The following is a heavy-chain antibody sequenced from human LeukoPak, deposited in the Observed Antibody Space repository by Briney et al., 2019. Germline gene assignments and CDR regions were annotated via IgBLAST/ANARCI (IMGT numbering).Heavy chain of an antibody. CDR3: ARDYYDSSGYGYFDY. CDR2: IKQDRSEK. Sequence: GGSLRLSCAASGFTFSNYWMNWVRQAPGKGLEWVANIKQDRSEKYYVDSVKGRFTISRDNGKNSLYLQMNSLRAEDTAVYYCARDYYDSSGYGYFDYWGQGTLVTVSS. J-gene: IGHJ4*02. CDR1: GFTFSNYW. D-gene: IGHD3-22*01. V-gene: IGHV3-7*01.